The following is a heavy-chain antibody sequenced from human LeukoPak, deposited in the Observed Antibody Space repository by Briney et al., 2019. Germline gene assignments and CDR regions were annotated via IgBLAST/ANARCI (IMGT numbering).Heavy chain of an antibody. CDR3: ARGNYYAMDV. Sequence: PGGSLRLSCAASGFTFSSYWMHWVRQARGKGLVWVSRINSDGTTTNYADSVKGRFTISRDNAKNTLFLQMNSLRAEDTAVYYCARGNYYAMDVWGQGTTVTVSS. V-gene: IGHV3-74*01. CDR2: INSDGTTT. CDR1: GFTFSSYW. J-gene: IGHJ6*02.